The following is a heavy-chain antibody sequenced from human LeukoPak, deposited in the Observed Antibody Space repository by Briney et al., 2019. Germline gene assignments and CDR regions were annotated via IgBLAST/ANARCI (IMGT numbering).Heavy chain of an antibody. V-gene: IGHV4-39*01. CDR2: IYYSGST. CDR1: GGSISSSSYY. Sequence: SETLSPTCTVSGGSISSSSYYWGWLRQPPGKGLEWIGSIYYSGSTYYSPSLKSRVTISVDTSKNQFSLKLSSVTAADTAVYYCARLFSDSVVAVVTNYYMDVWGKGTTVTVSS. CDR3: ARLFSDSVVAVVTNYYMDV. J-gene: IGHJ6*03. D-gene: IGHD3-22*01.